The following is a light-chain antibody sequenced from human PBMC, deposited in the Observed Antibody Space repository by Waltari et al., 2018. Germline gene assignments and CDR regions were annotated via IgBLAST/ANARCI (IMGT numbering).Light chain of an antibody. CDR3: QQYDSYPLT. V-gene: IGKV1-5*03. Sequence: DIQMTQSPSTLSASVGDRVTITCRASQSISNWLAWYQQKPGKAPKLLIQRASSLESGVPSRFSGSGSGTELTLTISSLQPDDFATYYCQQYDSYPLTFSGGTKVEIK. CDR2: RAS. J-gene: IGKJ4*01. CDR1: QSISNW.